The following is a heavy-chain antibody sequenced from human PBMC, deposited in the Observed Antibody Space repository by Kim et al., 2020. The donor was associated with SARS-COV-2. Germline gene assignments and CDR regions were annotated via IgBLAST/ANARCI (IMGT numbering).Heavy chain of an antibody. Sequence: GGSLRLSCTASGFAFNSYNMEWVRQAPGKGLEWLASISASSSSINYADSVKGRFTISRDNAKNSVFLQMSNLRAEDTAVYYCARGGGDGHHRQLNYWCQG. CDR2: ISASSSSI. V-gene: IGHV3-21*01. J-gene: IGHJ4*02. CDR3: ARGGGDGHHRQLNY. CDR1: GFAFNSYN. D-gene: IGHD3-16*01.